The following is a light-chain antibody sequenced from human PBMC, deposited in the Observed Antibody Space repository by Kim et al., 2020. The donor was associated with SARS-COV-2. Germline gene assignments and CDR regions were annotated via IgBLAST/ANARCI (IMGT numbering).Light chain of an antibody. CDR2: EVT. CDR1: SSDVGGYIY. CDR3: SSYAGSNNPYV. V-gene: IGLV2-8*01. J-gene: IGLJ1*01. Sequence: QAVTISCTGTSSDVGGYIYVSWYQKHPGTAPKLMIYEVTQRPSGVPDRFSGSKSGNTASLTVSGLQAEEEADYYCSSYAGSNNPYVFGTGTKVTVL.